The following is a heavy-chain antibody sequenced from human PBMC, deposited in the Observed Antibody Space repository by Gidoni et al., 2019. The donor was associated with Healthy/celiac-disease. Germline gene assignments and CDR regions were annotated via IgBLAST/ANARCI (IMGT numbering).Heavy chain of an antibody. CDR3: AREDDSSGFY. Sequence: QVQLVESGGGVVQPGRSLRLSCAASVFSFSSYARHWVRQAPGKGLEWVAVISYDGSNKYYADSVKGRFTISRDNSKNTLYLQMNSLRAEDTAVYYCAREDDSSGFYWGQGTLVTVSS. CDR2: ISYDGSNK. V-gene: IGHV3-30-3*01. J-gene: IGHJ4*02. D-gene: IGHD3-22*01. CDR1: VFSFSSYA.